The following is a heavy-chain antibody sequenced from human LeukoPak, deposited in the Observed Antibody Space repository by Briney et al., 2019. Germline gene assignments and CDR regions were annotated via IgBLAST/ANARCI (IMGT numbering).Heavy chain of an antibody. D-gene: IGHD6-19*01. Sequence: PGGSLRLSCAASGFTFDDYGMSWVRQAPGKGLERVSGINWNGGSTGYADSVKGRFTISRDNAKNSLYLQMNSLRAEDTALYYCARDSEAVAGYYFDYWGQGTLVTVSS. CDR2: INWNGGST. CDR3: ARDSEAVAGYYFDY. V-gene: IGHV3-20*04. J-gene: IGHJ4*02. CDR1: GFTFDDYG.